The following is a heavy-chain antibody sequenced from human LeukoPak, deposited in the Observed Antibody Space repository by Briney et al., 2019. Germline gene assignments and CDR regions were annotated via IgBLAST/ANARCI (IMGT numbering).Heavy chain of an antibody. CDR2: ISSSSSYI. J-gene: IGHJ4*02. CDR3: ARDRAGSSGWYSDY. CDR1: GFTFSSYS. D-gene: IGHD6-19*01. V-gene: IGHV3-21*01. Sequence: GGSLRLSCAASGFTFSSYSMNWVRQAPGKGLEWVSSISSSSSYIYYADSVKGRFTISRDNAKNSLYLQMNSLRAEDAAVYYWARDRAGSSGWYSDYWGQGTLVTVSS.